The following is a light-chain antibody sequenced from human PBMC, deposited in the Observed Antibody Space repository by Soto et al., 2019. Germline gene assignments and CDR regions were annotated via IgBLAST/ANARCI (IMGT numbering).Light chain of an antibody. CDR1: QSVSSSY. J-gene: IGKJ1*01. V-gene: IGKV3-20*01. CDR2: GAS. Sequence: ELVFTQSPGTLSLYPGERATLSCRASQSVSSSYLAWYQQKPGQAPRPLIYGASSRAIGIPDRFSGSGSGTDFTLTISRLEPEDFAVYYCQQYGSSPWTFGQGTKVDIK. CDR3: QQYGSSPWT.